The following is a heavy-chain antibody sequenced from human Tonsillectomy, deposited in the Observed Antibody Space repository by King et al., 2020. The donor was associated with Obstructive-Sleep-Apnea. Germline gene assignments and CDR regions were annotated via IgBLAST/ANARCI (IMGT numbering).Heavy chain of an antibody. D-gene: IGHD4-17*01. CDR2: ITSTGTYI. Sequence: VQLVESGGGLVKPGGSLRLSCAASGFTFSNYNMNWVRQAPGKGLEWVSSITSTGTYIYYADSVRGRFTLSRDNAKNSLYLQMNSLRADDTAVYYCARDHDYGDQLDYGGQGPLVTVSS. V-gene: IGHV3-21*01. CDR3: ARDHDYGDQLDY. J-gene: IGHJ4*02. CDR1: GFTFSNYN.